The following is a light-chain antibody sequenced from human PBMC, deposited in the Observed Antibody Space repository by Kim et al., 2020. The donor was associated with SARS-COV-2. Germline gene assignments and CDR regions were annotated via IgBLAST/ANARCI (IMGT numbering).Light chain of an antibody. Sequence: GKPLPNSCTGSRGGLPGNYVQGYQQRPGSAPTTVIYEDNQRPSGVPDRFSGSIDSSSNSASLTISGLKTEDEADYYCLSYDSSNWVFGGGTQLTVL. J-gene: IGLJ3*02. CDR3: LSYDSSNWV. V-gene: IGLV6-57*02. CDR2: EDN. CDR1: RGGLPGNY.